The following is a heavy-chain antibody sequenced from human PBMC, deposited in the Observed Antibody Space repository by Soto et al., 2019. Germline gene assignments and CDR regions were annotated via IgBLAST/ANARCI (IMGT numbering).Heavy chain of an antibody. CDR3: ARRYGSCFDY. Sequence: QVQLQESGPGLVKPSETLSLTCTVSGGSISSYYWSWIRQPPGKGLEWSGYIYYRGSTNYNPSLKSRVTISVDTSKNQSSLKLSSVTAADTAVYSCARRYGSCFDYWGQGTLVIVSS. CDR1: GGSISSYY. J-gene: IGHJ4*02. D-gene: IGHD5-18*01. CDR2: IYYRGST. V-gene: IGHV4-59*08.